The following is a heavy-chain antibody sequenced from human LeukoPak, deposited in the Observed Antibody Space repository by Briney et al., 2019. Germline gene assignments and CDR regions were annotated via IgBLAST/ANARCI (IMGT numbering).Heavy chain of an antibody. Sequence: PAETLSLTCTVSGGSISSYYWSWIRQPAGKGLEWIGRIYTSGSTNYNPSLKGRCTMSVDTSKHQFSLKPRSVTAAAPAVYYCARARYYYDSSGFPTWFAPWGQGTLVTVSS. CDR2: IYTSGST. V-gene: IGHV4-4*07. J-gene: IGHJ5*02. D-gene: IGHD3-22*01. CDR1: GGSISSYY. CDR3: ARARYYYDSSGFPTWFAP.